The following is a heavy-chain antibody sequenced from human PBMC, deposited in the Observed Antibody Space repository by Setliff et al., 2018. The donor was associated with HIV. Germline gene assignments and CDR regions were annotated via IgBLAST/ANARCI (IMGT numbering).Heavy chain of an antibody. J-gene: IGHJ2*01. CDR1: GFTFSNYE. Sequence: PGGSLRLSCAASGFTFSNYEMNWVRQAPGKGLEWVSSITSGSTYVNYADSVKGRFSISRDNSKNSLYLQMISLRAEDKALYYCARVPVMATITYWYFDLWGRGTLVT. V-gene: IGHV3-21*01. CDR2: ITSGSTYV. CDR3: ARVPVMATITYWYFDL. D-gene: IGHD5-12*01.